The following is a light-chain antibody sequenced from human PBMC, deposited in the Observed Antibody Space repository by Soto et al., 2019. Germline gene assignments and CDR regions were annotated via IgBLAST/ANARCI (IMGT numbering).Light chain of an antibody. CDR2: DAS. Sequence: EIVITQSPATLSVSPGERATLSCRASQNIDNKLVWYQQKPGQVPRLLIYDASTRATGIPARFSGSGSGTEFTLTISSLQSEDFAFYYCQQFHYWWTFGKGTKVEIK. CDR3: QQFHYWWT. V-gene: IGKV3-15*01. CDR1: QNIDNK. J-gene: IGKJ1*01.